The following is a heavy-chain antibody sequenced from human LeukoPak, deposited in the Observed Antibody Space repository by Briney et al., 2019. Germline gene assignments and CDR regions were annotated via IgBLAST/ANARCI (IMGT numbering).Heavy chain of an antibody. D-gene: IGHD4-11*01. CDR3: AKSHSARDAYFAY. CDR1: GFTVTSYA. Sequence: PGGSLRLSCAASGFTVTSYAMSWVRQAPGKGLEWLSTISDGDVSPFYADSVKGRFTISRDTSQNRLYLQMNSLRAEDTAIYFCAKSHSARDAYFAYWGQGALVTVSS. J-gene: IGHJ4*02. V-gene: IGHV3-23*01. CDR2: ISDGDVSP.